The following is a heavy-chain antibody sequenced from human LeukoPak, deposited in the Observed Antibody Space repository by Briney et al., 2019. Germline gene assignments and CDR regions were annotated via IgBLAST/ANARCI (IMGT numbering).Heavy chain of an antibody. CDR2: IYYSGST. Sequence: PSGTLSLTCAVSGGSISSSSYYWGWIRQPPGKGLEWIGSIYYSGSTYYNPSLKSRVTISVDTSKNQFSLKLSSVTAADTAVYYCARVSEIEGAFDIWGQGTMVTVSS. J-gene: IGHJ3*02. D-gene: IGHD1-26*01. V-gene: IGHV4-39*07. CDR3: ARVSEIEGAFDI. CDR1: GGSISSSSYY.